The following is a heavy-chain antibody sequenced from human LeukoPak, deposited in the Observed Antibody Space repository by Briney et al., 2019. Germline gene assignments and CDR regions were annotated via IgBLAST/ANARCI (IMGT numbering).Heavy chain of an antibody. V-gene: IGHV3-30*04. D-gene: IGHD3-16*01. CDR3: ARDRGGAPNWFDP. CDR2: ISNDGNHK. J-gene: IGHJ5*02. Sequence: PGGSLRLSCAASGFTLSNYAMHWVREAPGKGLEWVAIISNDGNHKYYADSVKGRLTISRDSAKNTLYLQMNSLRAEDTAVYYCARDRGGAPNWFDPWGQGTLVTVSS. CDR1: GFTLSNYA.